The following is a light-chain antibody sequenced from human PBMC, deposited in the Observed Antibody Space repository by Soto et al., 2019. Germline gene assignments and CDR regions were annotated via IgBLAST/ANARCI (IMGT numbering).Light chain of an antibody. CDR3: QQSYSIPLT. Sequence: IQMTQSPSSLSASVGDRVTITCRASQSISSYLNWYQQRPGKAPKFLIYAASSLQSGVPSRFSGSGSGTDFTLTISSLQPEDFATYFCQQSYSIPLTFGQGTKVDIK. V-gene: IGKV1-39*01. CDR2: AAS. CDR1: QSISSY. J-gene: IGKJ1*01.